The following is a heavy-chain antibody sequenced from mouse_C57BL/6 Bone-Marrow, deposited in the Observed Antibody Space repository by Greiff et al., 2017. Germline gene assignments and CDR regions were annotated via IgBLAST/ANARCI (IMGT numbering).Heavy chain of an antibody. J-gene: IGHJ4*01. CDR1: GFTFSDYY. D-gene: IGHD1-1*01. CDR3: ARITTVVAPAMDY. Sequence: DVMLVESGGGLVQPGGSLKLSCAASGFTFSDYYMYWVRQTPEKRLEWVAYISNGGGSTYYPDTVKGRFTISRDNAKNTLYLQMSRLKSEDTAMYYCARITTVVAPAMDYWGQGTSVTVSS. V-gene: IGHV5-12*01. CDR2: ISNGGGST.